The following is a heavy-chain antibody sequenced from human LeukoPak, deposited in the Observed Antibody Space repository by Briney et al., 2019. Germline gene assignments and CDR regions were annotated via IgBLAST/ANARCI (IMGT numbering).Heavy chain of an antibody. CDR2: IYYSGST. D-gene: IGHD3-22*01. CDR3: ARGYYDSSGYLDY. V-gene: IGHV4-39*07. CDR1: GGSISSSSYY. J-gene: IGHJ4*02. Sequence: SETLSLTCTVSGGSISSSSYYWGWMRQPPGKGLEWIGSIYYSGSTYYNPSLKSRVTISVDRSKNQFSLKLSSVTAADTAVYYCARGYYDSSGYLDYWGQGTLVTVS.